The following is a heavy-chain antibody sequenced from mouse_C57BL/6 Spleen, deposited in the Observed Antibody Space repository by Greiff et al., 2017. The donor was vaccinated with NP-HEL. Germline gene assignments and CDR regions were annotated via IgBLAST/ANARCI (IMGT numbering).Heavy chain of an antibody. Sequence: EVQLQQSGPELVKPGASVKISCKASGYTFTDYYMNWVKQSHGKSLEWIGDINPNNGGTSYNQKFKGKATLTVDKSSSTAYMELRSLTSEDSAVYYCARLYYDYDVGFDYWGQGTTLTVSS. CDR1: GYTFTDYY. J-gene: IGHJ2*01. CDR3: ARLYYDYDVGFDY. V-gene: IGHV1-26*01. D-gene: IGHD2-4*01. CDR2: INPNNGGT.